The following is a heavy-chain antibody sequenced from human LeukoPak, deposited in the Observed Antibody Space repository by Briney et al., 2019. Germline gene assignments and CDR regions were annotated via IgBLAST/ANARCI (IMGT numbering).Heavy chain of an antibody. Sequence: GGSLRLSCAASGFTFSSYSMNWVRQAPGKGLEWVSYISSRSSTIYYADSVKGRFTISRDNAKNSLYLQMNSLRAEDTAVYYCARELWFGDSAFDIWGQGTMVTVSS. V-gene: IGHV3-48*01. CDR2: ISSRSSTI. J-gene: IGHJ3*02. CDR3: ARELWFGDSAFDI. D-gene: IGHD3-10*01. CDR1: GFTFSSYS.